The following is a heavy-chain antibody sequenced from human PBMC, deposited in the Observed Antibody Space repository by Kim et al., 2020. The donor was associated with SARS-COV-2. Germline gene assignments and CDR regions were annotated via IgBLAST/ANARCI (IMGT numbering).Heavy chain of an antibody. V-gene: IGHV4-59*01. CDR1: GGSISSYY. D-gene: IGHD4-17*01. CDR2: IYYSGST. J-gene: IGHJ4*02. CDR3: ARAPHYGDYYFDY. Sequence: SETLSLTCTVSGGSISSYYWSWIRQPPGKGLEWIGYIYYSGSTNYNPSLKSRVTISVDTSKNQFSLKLSSVTAADTAVYYCARAPHYGDYYFDYWGQGTLVTVSS.